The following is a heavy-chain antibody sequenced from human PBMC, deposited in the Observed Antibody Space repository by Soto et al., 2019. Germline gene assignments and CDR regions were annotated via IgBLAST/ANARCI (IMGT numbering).Heavy chain of an antibody. CDR2: ISYDGSNK. V-gene: IGHV3-30-3*01. CDR1: GFTFSSYA. Sequence: QVQLVESGGGVVQPGRSLRLSCAASGFTFSSYAMHWVRQAPGKGLEWVAVISYDGSNKYYADSVKGRFTISRDNSKNTLYLQMNSLRAEDTAVYYCARLPKDDYGGTSHDAFDIWGQGTMVTVSS. J-gene: IGHJ3*02. D-gene: IGHD4-17*01. CDR3: ARLPKDDYGGTSHDAFDI.